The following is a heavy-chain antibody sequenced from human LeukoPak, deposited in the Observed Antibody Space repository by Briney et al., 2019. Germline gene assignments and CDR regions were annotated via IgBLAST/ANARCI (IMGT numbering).Heavy chain of an antibody. CDR3: ARTDSHRPYYYYYMGV. V-gene: IGHV1-69*13. Sequence: SVKVSCKASGGTFSSYAISWVRQAPGQGLEWMGGIIPIFGTASYAQKFQGRVTITADESTSTAYMELSSLRSEDTAVYYCARTDSHRPYYYYYMGVWGKGTTVTVSS. CDR1: GGTFSSYA. D-gene: IGHD1-14*01. CDR2: IIPIFGTA. J-gene: IGHJ6*03.